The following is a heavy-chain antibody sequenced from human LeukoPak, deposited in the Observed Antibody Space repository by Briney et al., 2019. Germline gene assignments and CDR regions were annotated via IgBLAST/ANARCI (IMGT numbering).Heavy chain of an antibody. D-gene: IGHD5-18*01. J-gene: IGHJ4*02. CDR1: GYTFTGYY. V-gene: IGHV1-2*02. Sequence: ASVKVSCKASGYTFTGYYMHWVRQAPGQGLEWMGWINPNSGGTNYAQKFQGRVTMTRDTSISTAYMELSRLRSDDTAVYYCARAAGGYSYGTFDYWGQGTLVTVSS. CDR3: ARAAGGYSYGTFDY. CDR2: INPNSGGT.